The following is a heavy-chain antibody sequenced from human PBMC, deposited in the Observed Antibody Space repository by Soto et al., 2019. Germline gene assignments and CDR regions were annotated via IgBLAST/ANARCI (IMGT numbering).Heavy chain of an antibody. J-gene: IGHJ6*02. CDR1: GFTFSSYA. CDR2: ISGSGGST. Sequence: GGSLRLSCAASGFTFSSYAMSWVRQAPGKGLEWVSAISGSGGSTYYADSVKGRFTISRDNSKNTLYLQMNSLRAEDTAVYYCAFSLGGVLLWFGEFNYYGMDVWGQGTTVTVSS. CDR3: AFSLGGVLLWFGEFNYYGMDV. D-gene: IGHD3-10*01. V-gene: IGHV3-23*01.